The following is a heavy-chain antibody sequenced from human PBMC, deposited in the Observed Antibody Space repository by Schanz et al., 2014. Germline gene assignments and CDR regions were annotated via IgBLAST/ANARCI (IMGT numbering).Heavy chain of an antibody. CDR3: ARGGYGSGSYREFDY. CDR2: ISGSGGST. Sequence: EVQLLDSGGGLVQPGGSLRLSCAASGFTFSTYAMSWVRQAPGKGLEWVSAISGSGGSTYYADSVRGRFTISRDRFQNTLYLRMSSLRAEDTAVYYCARGGYGSGSYREFDYWGQGTLVTVSS. J-gene: IGHJ4*02. V-gene: IGHV3-23*01. D-gene: IGHD3-10*01. CDR1: GFTFSTYA.